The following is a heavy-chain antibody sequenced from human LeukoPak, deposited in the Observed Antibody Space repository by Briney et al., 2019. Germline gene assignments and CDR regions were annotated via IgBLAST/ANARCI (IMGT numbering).Heavy chain of an antibody. CDR1: GGSFSGYS. D-gene: IGHD6-13*01. Sequence: SETLSLTCAVYGGSFSGYSWTWIRQPPGKGLEWIGEIDRSGSTNYNPSLKSRLTISVDTSKNQFSLKLSSVTAADTAVYYCARGSAAGLAYWGQGTLVIVSS. V-gene: IGHV4-34*01. J-gene: IGHJ4*02. CDR3: ARGSAAGLAY. CDR2: IDRSGST.